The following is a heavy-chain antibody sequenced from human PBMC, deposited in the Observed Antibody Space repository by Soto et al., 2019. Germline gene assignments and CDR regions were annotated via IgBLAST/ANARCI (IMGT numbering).Heavy chain of an antibody. CDR3: GTSLGGGYSSGWFPFDY. V-gene: IGHV4-31*03. Sequence: QVQLQESGPGLVKPSQTLSLTCTVSGGSISSGGYYWSWIRQHPGKGLEWIGYIYYSGSTYYNPSLKSRVTISVDNAKNPFSLKLSSVTAADTAVDYCGTSLGGGYSSGWFPFDYWGQGTLVTVSS. CDR1: GGSISSGGYY. J-gene: IGHJ4*02. D-gene: IGHD6-19*01. CDR2: IYYSGST.